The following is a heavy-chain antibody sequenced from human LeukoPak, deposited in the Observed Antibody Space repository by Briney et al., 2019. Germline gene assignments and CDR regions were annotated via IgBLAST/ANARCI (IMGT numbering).Heavy chain of an antibody. Sequence: GGSLRLSCAASGFTFSSYWMHWVRQAPGKGLVWVSRINSDGSSTSYADSVKGRFTISRDNAKNTLYLQMNSLRAEDTAVYYCARDMGGNNYGDYSDYMDVWGKGTTVTVSS. CDR3: ARDMGGNNYGDYSDYMDV. CDR2: INSDGSST. V-gene: IGHV3-74*01. CDR1: GFTFSSYW. J-gene: IGHJ6*03. D-gene: IGHD4-17*01.